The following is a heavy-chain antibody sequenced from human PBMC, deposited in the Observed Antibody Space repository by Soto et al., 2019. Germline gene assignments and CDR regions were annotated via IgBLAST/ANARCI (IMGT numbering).Heavy chain of an antibody. Sequence: XETLSLTRAVYGGSFSGYYWSWIRQPPGKGLEWIGEINHSGSTNYNPSLKSRVTISVDTSKNQFSLKLSSVTAADTAVYYCASAVVITPGYFDYWGQGTLVTVSS. D-gene: IGHD3-22*01. CDR2: INHSGST. J-gene: IGHJ4*02. V-gene: IGHV4-34*01. CDR3: ASAVVITPGYFDY. CDR1: GGSFSGYY.